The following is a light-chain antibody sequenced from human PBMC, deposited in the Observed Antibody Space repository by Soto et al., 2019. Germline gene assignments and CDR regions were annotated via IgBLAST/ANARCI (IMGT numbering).Light chain of an antibody. V-gene: IGKV3-20*01. Sequence: EIVLTQSPGTLSLSPGERATLSCRASQSVSSSYLAWYQQKPGQAPRLLIYGASSRATGIPDRFSGSGSGTDFTLPISRLEPEYFAVYYCQQYGSSSLTFGGGTKVEIK. CDR2: GAS. J-gene: IGKJ4*01. CDR1: QSVSSSY. CDR3: QQYGSSSLT.